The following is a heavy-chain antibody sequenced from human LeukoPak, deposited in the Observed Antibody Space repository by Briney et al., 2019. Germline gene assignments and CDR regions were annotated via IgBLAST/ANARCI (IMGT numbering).Heavy chain of an antibody. D-gene: IGHD3-9*01. J-gene: IGHJ6*04. CDR1: GGTFSNYA. Sequence: GASVQVSCKASGGTFSNYAISWVRQAPGQGLEWMGGIIPILGTSNYAQKFQGRVTITADKSTSTAYMEVSSLRSEDTAVYYCARDLRDGMDVWGRGTTVTVSS. V-gene: IGHV1-69*10. CDR2: IIPILGTS. CDR3: ARDLRDGMDV.